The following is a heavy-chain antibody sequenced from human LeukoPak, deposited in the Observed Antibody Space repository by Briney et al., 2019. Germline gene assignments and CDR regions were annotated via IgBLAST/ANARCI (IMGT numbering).Heavy chain of an antibody. V-gene: IGHV3-74*01. Sequence: GGSLRLSCAASGFTFSSYWMHWVRQAPGKGLVWVSRISSDGSSTTYADSVKGRFTISRDNAKNSLYLQMNSLRAEDTAVYYCARDHGGSYSYWGQGTLVTVSS. J-gene: IGHJ4*02. CDR1: GFTFSSYW. CDR3: ARDHGGSYSY. CDR2: ISSDGSST. D-gene: IGHD1-26*01.